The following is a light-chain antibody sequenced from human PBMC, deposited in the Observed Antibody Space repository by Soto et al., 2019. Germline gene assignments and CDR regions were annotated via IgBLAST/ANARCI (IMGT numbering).Light chain of an antibody. CDR1: SSNIGNNY. Sequence: QSVLTQPPSVSAAPGQKVTISCSGSSSNIGNNYVSWYQQLPGTAPKLLIYDNNKRPSGIPDRFSASKSGTSATLGITGLQTGDEADYYCGTLDSSLNAVLCGGGTKLTVL. J-gene: IGLJ2*01. V-gene: IGLV1-51*01. CDR2: DNN. CDR3: GTLDSSLNAVL.